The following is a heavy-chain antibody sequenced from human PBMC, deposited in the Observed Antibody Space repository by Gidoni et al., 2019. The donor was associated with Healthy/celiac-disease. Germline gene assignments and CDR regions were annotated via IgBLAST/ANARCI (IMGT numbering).Heavy chain of an antibody. CDR1: GGSFSDSY. V-gene: IGHV4-34*01. J-gene: IGHJ3*02. CDR3: ARGPGPSYSSGWSRGVDAFDI. CDR2: INHSGST. Sequence: QVQLQQWGAGLLKPSETLSLTCAVYGGSFSDSYWSWIRQPPGKGLEWIGEINHSGSTNYNPSLKSRVTTSVDTSKNQFSLKLSSVTAADTAVYYCARGPGPSYSSGWSRGVDAFDIWGQGTMVTVSS. D-gene: IGHD6-19*01.